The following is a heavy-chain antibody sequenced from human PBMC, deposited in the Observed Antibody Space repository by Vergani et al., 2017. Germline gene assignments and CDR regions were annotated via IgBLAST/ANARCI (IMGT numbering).Heavy chain of an antibody. CDR1: GFTFSSYS. CDR2: ISSSSSYI. J-gene: IGHJ4*02. CDR3: ASETLAATSVY. V-gene: IGHV3-21*01. D-gene: IGHD2-15*01. Sequence: EVQLVESGGGLVKPGGSLRLSCAASGFTFSSYSMNWVRQAPGKGLEWVSSISSSSSYINYADSVKGRFTISRDNAKNSLYLQMNSLRAEDTAVYYCASETLAATSVYWGQGTLVTVSS.